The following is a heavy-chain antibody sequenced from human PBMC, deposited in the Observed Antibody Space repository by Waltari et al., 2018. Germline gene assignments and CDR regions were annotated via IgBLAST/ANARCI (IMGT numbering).Heavy chain of an antibody. V-gene: IGHV3-30*02. CDR3: AKDAFGNTYLDF. CDR1: GFTFSNFG. J-gene: IGHJ4*02. D-gene: IGHD2-2*02. Sequence: QVNLVESGGGVVQPGGSLRLSCSTPGFTFSNFGMHWVRQAPGKGLEWVALSWFDGSDKFYADSVRGRFTISRDNSARTLYLDMDSLRLDDTAMYYCAKDAFGNTYLDFWGQGTLVTVSS. CDR2: SWFDGSDK.